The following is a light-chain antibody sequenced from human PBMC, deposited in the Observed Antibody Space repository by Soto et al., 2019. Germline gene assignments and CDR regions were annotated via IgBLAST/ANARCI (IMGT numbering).Light chain of an antibody. CDR3: CSYAGSSTL. J-gene: IGLJ1*01. CDR1: SSDVGSYNL. Sequence: QSVLTQHASVSGSPGQSITISCTGTSSDVGSYNLVSWYQQHPGKAPKLMIYEVSKRPSGVSNRFSGSKSGNTASLTISGLQAEDEADYYCCSYAGSSTLFGTGTKVTVL. V-gene: IGLV2-23*02. CDR2: EVS.